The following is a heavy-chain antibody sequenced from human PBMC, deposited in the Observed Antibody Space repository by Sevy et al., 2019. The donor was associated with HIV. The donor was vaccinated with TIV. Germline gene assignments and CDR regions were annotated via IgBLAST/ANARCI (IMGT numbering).Heavy chain of an antibody. J-gene: IGHJ4*02. D-gene: IGHD6-13*01. Sequence: SGPTLVNPTQTLTLTCTFSGFSLSTSGVGVGWIRQPPGKALEWLALIYWDDDKRYSPSLKSRLTITKDTSKNQVVLTMTNMDPVDTATYYCAHRRGLSSWYMDRMYYFDYWGQGTLVTVSP. V-gene: IGHV2-5*02. CDR2: IYWDDDK. CDR3: AHRRGLSSWYMDRMYYFDY. CDR1: GFSLSTSGVG.